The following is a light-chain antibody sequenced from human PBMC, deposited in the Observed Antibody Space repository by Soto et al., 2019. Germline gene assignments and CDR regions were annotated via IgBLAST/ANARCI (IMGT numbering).Light chain of an antibody. CDR3: QKFNTYPLT. Sequence: AIQLTQSPSSLSASVGDRVTITCRASQGIGSGLGWYQQKPGKAPKLLIYDASTLESGVPSRFSGRGSWKDFTLHKHSLQPEDFATSYCQKFNTYPLTFGGGTKVEIE. J-gene: IGKJ4*01. CDR2: DAS. CDR1: QGIGSG. V-gene: IGKV1-13*02.